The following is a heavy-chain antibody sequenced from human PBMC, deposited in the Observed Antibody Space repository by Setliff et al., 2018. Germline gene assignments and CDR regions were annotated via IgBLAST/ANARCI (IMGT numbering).Heavy chain of an antibody. Sequence: PSETLSLTCAVYGGSFSDYYWSWIRQPPGKGLEWIGEINHSGSTNYNPSLKSRVTISLDTSKNQFSLTVTSVTAADTAVYYCARGGSYRPYAFDIWGKGTMVTVS. CDR2: INHSGST. CDR3: ARGGSYRPYAFDI. V-gene: IGHV4-34*01. D-gene: IGHD1-26*01. J-gene: IGHJ3*02. CDR1: GGSFSDYY.